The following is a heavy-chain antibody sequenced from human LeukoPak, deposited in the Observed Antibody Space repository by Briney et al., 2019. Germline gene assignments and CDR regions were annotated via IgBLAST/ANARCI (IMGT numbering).Heavy chain of an antibody. V-gene: IGHV4-59*08. D-gene: IGHD3-16*01. CDR3: ARHSTTEGGEFDY. CDR2: IYYSGST. CDR1: GGSLNGHY. Sequence: SETLSLTCAVYGGSLNGHYWSWIRQPPGKGLEWIGYIYYSGSTNYNPSLKSRVTISVDTSKNQFSLKLSSVTAADTAVYYCARHSTTEGGEFDYWGQGTLVTVSS. J-gene: IGHJ4*02.